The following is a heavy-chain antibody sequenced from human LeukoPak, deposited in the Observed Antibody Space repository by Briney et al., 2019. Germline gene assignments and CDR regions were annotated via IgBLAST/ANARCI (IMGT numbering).Heavy chain of an antibody. CDR2: ISGSGGST. J-gene: IGHJ4*02. V-gene: IGHV3-23*01. CDR1: GFTFSNYA. CDR3: AKDVYSSTWYYFDY. D-gene: IGHD6-13*01. Sequence: GGSLRLSCAASGFTFSNYAMSWVRQAPGKGLEWVSGISGSGGSTDHADSVKGRFTISRDNSKNTLYLQMNSLRAGGTAVYYCAKDVYSSTWYYFDYWGQGTLVTVSS.